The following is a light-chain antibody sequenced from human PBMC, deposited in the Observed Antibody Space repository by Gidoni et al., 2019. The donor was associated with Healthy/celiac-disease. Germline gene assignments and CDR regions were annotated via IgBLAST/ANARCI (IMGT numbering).Light chain of an antibody. J-gene: IGKJ1*01. Sequence: DIQMTQSPSTRSASVGDRVTITCRASQSISSWLAWYQQKPGKAPKLLIYKASSLESGVPSRFSGSGSGTEFTLTVSSLQPDDFATYYCQHPGTFGQGTKVEIK. CDR1: QSISSW. V-gene: IGKV1-5*03. CDR2: KAS. CDR3: QHPGT.